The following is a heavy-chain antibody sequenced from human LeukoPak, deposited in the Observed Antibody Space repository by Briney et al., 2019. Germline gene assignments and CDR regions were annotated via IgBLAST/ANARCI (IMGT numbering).Heavy chain of an antibody. CDR3: ARLKKPDGSGSYSQY. CDR2: IYPGDSDT. Sequence: GESLKISCKGSGYSFTSYWIGWVRQMPGKGLEWMGIIYPGDSDTRYSPSFQGQVTISAGKSISTAYLQWSSLKASDTAMYYCARLKKPDGSGSYSQYWGQGTLVTVSS. J-gene: IGHJ4*02. V-gene: IGHV5-51*01. CDR1: GYSFTSYW. D-gene: IGHD3-10*01.